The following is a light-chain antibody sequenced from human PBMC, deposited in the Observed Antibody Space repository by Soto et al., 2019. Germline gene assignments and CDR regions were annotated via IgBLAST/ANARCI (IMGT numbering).Light chain of an antibody. CDR2: ANN. V-gene: IGLV1-40*01. Sequence: QSVLTQPPSVSGAPGQRVTISCTGSSSNIGAGYDVHWYQQLPGTAPKPLIYANNNRPSGVPDRFSGSKSGTSASLAITGLQAEDEADYYCQSYDSSLSGHVVFGGGTKLTVL. CDR1: SSNIGAGYD. J-gene: IGLJ2*01. CDR3: QSYDSSLSGHVV.